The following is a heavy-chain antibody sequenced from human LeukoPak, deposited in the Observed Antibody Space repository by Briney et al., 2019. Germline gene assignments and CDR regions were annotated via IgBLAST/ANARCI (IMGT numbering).Heavy chain of an antibody. Sequence: SETLSLTCTVSGDSISSSNYYWAWIRQPPGKGLEWIGSVYYTGNTYYNPSLKSRVTISVDTSKNQLSLKLSSVTAADTAVYYCARSTMGSNSVYDYWGQGTLVTVSS. CDR3: ARSTMGSNSVYDY. D-gene: IGHD4/OR15-4a*01. CDR2: VYYTGNT. V-gene: IGHV4-39*01. J-gene: IGHJ4*02. CDR1: GDSISSSNYY.